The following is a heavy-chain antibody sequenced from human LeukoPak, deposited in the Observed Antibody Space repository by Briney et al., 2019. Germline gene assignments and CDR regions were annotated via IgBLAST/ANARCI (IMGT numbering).Heavy chain of an antibody. CDR1: GFTFTTYW. CDR2: INQDGTEK. V-gene: IGHV3-7*01. J-gene: IGHJ4*02. CDR3: VKVAKYYYGSETYYFFEH. D-gene: IGHD3-10*01. Sequence: GGSMRLSCAASGFTFTTYWMSWVRQLPGKGLEGVANINQDGTEKYYVDSVKGRFTISRDKAKNSLDLQMNSLRVEDTGIYYCVKVAKYYYGSETYYFFEHWGQGTPVTASS.